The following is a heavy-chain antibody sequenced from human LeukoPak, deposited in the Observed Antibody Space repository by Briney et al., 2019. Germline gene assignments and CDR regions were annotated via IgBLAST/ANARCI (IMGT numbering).Heavy chain of an antibody. Sequence: HSGGSLRLSCAASGFTFSNYGIHWVRQAPGKGLEWVAAIWYDGSNNYYADSVKGRFTISRDNSKNTLYLQMNSLRAEDTAVYYCARGVVRAVHFDYWGQGTLVTVSS. CDR2: IWYDGSNN. V-gene: IGHV3-33*01. CDR1: GFTFSNYG. J-gene: IGHJ4*02. CDR3: ARGVVRAVHFDY. D-gene: IGHD2/OR15-2a*01.